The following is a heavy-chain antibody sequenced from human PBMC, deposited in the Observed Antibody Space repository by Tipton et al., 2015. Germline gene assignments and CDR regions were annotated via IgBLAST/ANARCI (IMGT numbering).Heavy chain of an antibody. CDR3: ARSGGYGWDQ. Sequence: SLRLSCAASGFTFSNYSMNWVRQAPGKGLEWVSSISSSTSYIYYADSVKGRFTISRDNAKNSLYLQMNRLRAEDTAVYYCARSGGYGWDQWGQGTLVTVSS. V-gene: IGHV3-21*01. J-gene: IGHJ4*02. CDR1: GFTFSNYS. CDR2: ISSSTSYI. D-gene: IGHD5-12*01.